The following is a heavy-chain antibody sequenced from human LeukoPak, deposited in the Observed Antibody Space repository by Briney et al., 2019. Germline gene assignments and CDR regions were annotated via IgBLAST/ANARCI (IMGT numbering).Heavy chain of an antibody. CDR3: ARESAGIIGY. J-gene: IGHJ4*02. D-gene: IGHD6-13*01. CDR2: ISYDGGNK. V-gene: IGHV3-30-3*01. Sequence: GGSLRLSCAASGFTFSSYAMHWARQAPGKGLEWVAVISYDGGNKYYADSVKGRFTISRDNSKNTLYLQMNSLRAEDTAVYYCARESAGIIGYWGQGTLVTVSS. CDR1: GFTFSSYA.